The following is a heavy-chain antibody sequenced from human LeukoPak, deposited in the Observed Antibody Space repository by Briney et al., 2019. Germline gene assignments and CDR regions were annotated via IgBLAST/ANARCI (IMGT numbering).Heavy chain of an antibody. CDR3: AIEGYYGSGSPPSLYFDY. V-gene: IGHV3-30-3*01. Sequence: PGGSLRLSCAASGFTFRNYVIHWVRQAPGKGLEWVAVTSSDLNVTLYADSVKGRFTISRDNSMSTLYLQMNSLRPEDTAIYYCAIEGYYGSGSPPSLYFDYWGQGTLVTVSS. CDR1: GFTFRNYV. CDR2: TSSDLNVT. D-gene: IGHD3-10*01. J-gene: IGHJ4*02.